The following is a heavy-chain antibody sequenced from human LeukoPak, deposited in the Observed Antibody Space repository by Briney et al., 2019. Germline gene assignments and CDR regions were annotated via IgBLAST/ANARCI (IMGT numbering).Heavy chain of an antibody. CDR1: GYTLSEFS. D-gene: IGHD6-13*01. V-gene: IGHV1-24*01. Sequence: EASVKVSCKVSGYTLSEFSMHWVRQAPGKGLEWMGGFDPEDGETIYAQKFQGRVTITADESTSTAYMELSSLRSEDTAVYYCAREARIAAAGPPDWFDPWGQGTLVTVSS. J-gene: IGHJ5*02. CDR2: FDPEDGET. CDR3: AREARIAAAGPPDWFDP.